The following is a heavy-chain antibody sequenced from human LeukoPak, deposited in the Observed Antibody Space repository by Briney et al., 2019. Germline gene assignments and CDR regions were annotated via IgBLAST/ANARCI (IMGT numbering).Heavy chain of an antibody. CDR3: ARGLGNYYDSSGYLNY. CDR2: INHSGST. Sequence: SETLSLTCAVYGGSFSGYYWSWIRQPPGKGLEWIGEINHSGSTNYNPSLKSRVTISVDTSKNQFSLKLSSVTAADTAVYYCARGLGNYYDSSGYLNYRGQGTLVTVSS. J-gene: IGHJ4*02. D-gene: IGHD3-22*01. V-gene: IGHV4-34*01. CDR1: GGSFSGYY.